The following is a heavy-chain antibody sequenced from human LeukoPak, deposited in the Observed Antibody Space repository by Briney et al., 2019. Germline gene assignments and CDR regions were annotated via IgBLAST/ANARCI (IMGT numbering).Heavy chain of an antibody. Sequence: ASVTVSCKASGYTFTSYGISWVRQAPGQGLEWMGWISAYNGNTNYAQKLQGRVTMTTDTSTSTAYMELTSLRSDDTAVYYCARVSARWGRKAVAGTGFDYWGQGTLVTVSS. CDR2: ISAYNGNT. D-gene: IGHD6-19*01. CDR1: GYTFTSYG. CDR3: ARVSARWGRKAVAGTGFDY. J-gene: IGHJ4*02. V-gene: IGHV1-18*01.